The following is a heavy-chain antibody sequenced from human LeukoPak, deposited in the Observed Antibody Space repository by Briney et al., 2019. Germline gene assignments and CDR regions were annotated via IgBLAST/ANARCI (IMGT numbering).Heavy chain of an antibody. CDR1: GFTFSSYA. CDR3: ARVHVDIVAVDYYYGMDV. CDR2: IWYDGSSK. V-gene: IGHV3-33*08. Sequence: PGGSLRLSCAASGFTFSSYAMSWVRQAPGKGLEWVAVIWYDGSSKYYADSVKGRFTISRDNSKNTLYLQMNSLRAEDTAVYYCARVHVDIVAVDYYYGMDVWGKGTTVTVSS. D-gene: IGHD5-12*01. J-gene: IGHJ6*04.